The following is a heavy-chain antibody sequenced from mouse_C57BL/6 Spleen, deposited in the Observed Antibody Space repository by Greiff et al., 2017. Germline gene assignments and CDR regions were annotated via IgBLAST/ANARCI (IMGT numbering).Heavy chain of an antibody. CDR1: GYSFTSYW. D-gene: IGHD2-5*01. Sequence: QVQLQQPGAELVKPGASVKLSCKASGYSFTSYWMHWVKQRPGQGLEWIGMIHPNSGSTNYNEKFKSKATLTVDKSSSPAYMQISSLTSDDSAVYYCARDSNYAYWGQGTLVTVSA. CDR2: IHPNSGST. V-gene: IGHV1-64*01. J-gene: IGHJ3*01. CDR3: ARDSNYAY.